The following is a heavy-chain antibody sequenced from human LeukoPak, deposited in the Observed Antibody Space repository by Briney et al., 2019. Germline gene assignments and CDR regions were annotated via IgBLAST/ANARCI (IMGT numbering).Heavy chain of an antibody. CDR1: GFTFSSYG. CDR2: IRYDGSNK. J-gene: IGHJ4*02. Sequence: GGSLRLSCAASGFTFSSYGMHWVRQAPGKGLEWVAFIRYDGSNKYYADSVKGRFTISRDNSKNTLYLQMNSLRAEDTAVYYCAREYGPAAPFDYWGQGTLVTVSS. CDR3: AREYGPAAPFDY. V-gene: IGHV3-30*02. D-gene: IGHD2-2*01.